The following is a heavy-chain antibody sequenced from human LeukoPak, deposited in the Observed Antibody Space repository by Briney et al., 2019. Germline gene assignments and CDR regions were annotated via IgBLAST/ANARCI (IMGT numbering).Heavy chain of an antibody. D-gene: IGHD3-10*02. Sequence: GGSLRLSCAVSGFTFSSYWMSWVRQAPGKGLEWVANIKQDGSEKYYVDSVKGRSTISRDNAKNSLYLQMNSLRAEDTAVYYCAELGITMIGGVWGKGTTVTISS. CDR1: GFTFSSYW. V-gene: IGHV3-7*01. CDR2: IKQDGSEK. CDR3: AELGITMIGGV. J-gene: IGHJ6*04.